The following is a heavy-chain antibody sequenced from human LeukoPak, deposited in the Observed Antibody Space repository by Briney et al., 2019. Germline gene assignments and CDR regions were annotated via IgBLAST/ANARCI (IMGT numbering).Heavy chain of an antibody. D-gene: IGHD5/OR15-5a*01. CDR2: ISSSGAST. J-gene: IGHJ4*02. CDR1: GFTFSNYA. CDR3: ATHFSMVSTPPL. V-gene: IGHV3-23*01. Sequence: GGSLRLSCAASGFTFSNYAMSWVRQAPGKGLEGVSSISSSGASTYYADSVKGRFTISRDNAKNTLLLQMNSLRAEDAAVYYCATHFSMVSTPPLWGQGTLVTVSS.